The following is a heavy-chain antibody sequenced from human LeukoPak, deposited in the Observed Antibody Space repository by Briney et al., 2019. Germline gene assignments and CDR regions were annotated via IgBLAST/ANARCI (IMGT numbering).Heavy chain of an antibody. V-gene: IGHV1-2*02. J-gene: IGHJ6*03. CDR1: GYTFTGYY. D-gene: IGHD2-15*01. Sequence: GASVKVSCKASGYTFTGYYIHWVRQAPGQGLEWMGWINPNSGGTNYAQKFQGRVTMTRDTSISTAYMELSRLRSDDTAVYYCARDSTVAATPDYYMDVWGKGTTVTISS. CDR3: ARDSTVAATPDYYMDV. CDR2: INPNSGGT.